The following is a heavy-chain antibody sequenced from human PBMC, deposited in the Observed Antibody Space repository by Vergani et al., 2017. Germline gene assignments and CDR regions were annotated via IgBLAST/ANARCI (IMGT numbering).Heavy chain of an antibody. V-gene: IGHV3-30*02. J-gene: IGHJ4*02. CDR3: AKHFRGWGIDY. D-gene: IGHD3-16*01. CDR2: IQFDGSNQ. CDR1: GFTLSNYD. Sequence: QVQLVESGGGVVQRGGSLRLSCATSGFTLSNYDMPWIRQGPGKGLEFVAFIQFDGSNQYYADSVKGRFTLSRDFSKNTLYLQMNSLRTDDPATYYCAKHFRGWGIDYWGQGTQVIVSS.